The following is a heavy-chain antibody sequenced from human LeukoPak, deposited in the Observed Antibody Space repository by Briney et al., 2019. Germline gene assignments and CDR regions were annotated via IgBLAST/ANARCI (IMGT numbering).Heavy chain of an antibody. V-gene: IGHV3-23*01. CDR3: AKVANGYCSSTSCPLHFDY. Sequence: GGSLRLSCAASGFTFSSYAMSWVRQAPGKGLEWVSAISGSGGSTYHADSVKGRFTISRDNSKNTLYLQMNSLRAEDTAVYYCAKVANGYCSSTSCPLHFDYWGQGTLVTVSS. CDR1: GFTFSSYA. J-gene: IGHJ4*02. CDR2: ISGSGGST. D-gene: IGHD2-2*03.